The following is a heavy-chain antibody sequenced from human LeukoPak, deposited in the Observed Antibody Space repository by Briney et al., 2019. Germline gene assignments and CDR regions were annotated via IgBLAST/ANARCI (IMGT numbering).Heavy chain of an antibody. V-gene: IGHV1-69*04. CDR2: IIPILGIA. CDR3: ARVSSNSRGDYFDY. Sequence: AASVKVSCKASGGTFSSYAISWVRQAPGQGLEWMGRIIPILGIANYAQKFQGRVTITADKSTSTAYMELSSLRSEDTAVYYCARVSSNSRGDYFDYWGQGTLVTVSS. CDR1: GGTFSSYA. J-gene: IGHJ4*02. D-gene: IGHD7-27*01.